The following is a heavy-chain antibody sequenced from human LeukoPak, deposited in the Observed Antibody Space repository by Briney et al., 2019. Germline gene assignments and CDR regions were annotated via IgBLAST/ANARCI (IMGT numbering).Heavy chain of an antibody. V-gene: IGHV1-8*01. CDR2: MNPNSGNT. CDR3: ARGGGWRYGYFYYIDG. J-gene: IGHJ6*03. CDR1: GYTFTSYD. D-gene: IGHD3-3*01. Sequence: ASVKVSCKASGYTFTSYDINWVRQATGQGLEWMGWMNPNSGNTGYAQKFQGRVTMTRNTSISTAYMELSSLRSEDTAVYYCARGGGWRYGYFYYIDGLGKGATGTGSS.